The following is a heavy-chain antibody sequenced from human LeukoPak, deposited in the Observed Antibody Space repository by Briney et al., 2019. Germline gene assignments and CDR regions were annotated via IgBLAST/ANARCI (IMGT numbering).Heavy chain of an antibody. D-gene: IGHD6-19*01. Sequence: GGSLRLSCAASGFTFSDYYMSWIRQAPGKGLEWVSYISSSGSTIYYADSVKGRFTISRDNAKNLLYLQMNSLRAEDTAVYYCARARAVAAPQDYWGQGTLVTVSS. CDR2: ISSSGSTI. V-gene: IGHV3-11*01. CDR1: GFTFSDYY. CDR3: ARARAVAAPQDY. J-gene: IGHJ4*02.